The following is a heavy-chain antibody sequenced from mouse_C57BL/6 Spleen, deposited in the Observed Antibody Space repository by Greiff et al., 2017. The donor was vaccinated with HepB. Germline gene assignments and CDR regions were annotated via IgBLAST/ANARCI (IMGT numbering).Heavy chain of an antibody. CDR3: ASAYLDYAMDY. V-gene: IGHV5-4*03. CDR1: GFTFSSYA. Sequence: DVKLVESGGGLVKPGGSLKLSCAASGFTFSSYAMSWVRQTPEKRLEWVATISDGGSYTYYPDNVKGRFTISRDNAKNNLYLQMSHLKSEDTAMYYCASAYLDYAMDYWGQGTSVTVSS. CDR2: ISDGGSYT. J-gene: IGHJ4*01. D-gene: IGHD2-10*01.